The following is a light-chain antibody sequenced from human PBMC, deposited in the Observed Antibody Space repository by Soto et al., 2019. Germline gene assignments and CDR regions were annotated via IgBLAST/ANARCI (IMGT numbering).Light chain of an antibody. Sequence: QSALTQPASVSGSPGQSITISCAGTSSDVGGYNYVSWYQHHPGKAPKLMIYDVSNRPSGVSNRFSGSKSGSTASLTISGLQAEDEADYWCSSYTSSSTLVVFGGGTKSPS. CDR2: DVS. J-gene: IGLJ2*01. CDR1: SSDVGGYNY. V-gene: IGLV2-14*03. CDR3: SSYTSSSTLVV.